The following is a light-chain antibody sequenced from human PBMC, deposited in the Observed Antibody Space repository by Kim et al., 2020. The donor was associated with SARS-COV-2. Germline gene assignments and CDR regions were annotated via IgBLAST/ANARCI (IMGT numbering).Light chain of an antibody. CDR1: ETLSSNY. J-gene: IGKJ5*01. CDR3: LQHNTYPIT. Sequence: PGERATLSCRASETLSSNYLDWYQHKVGQAPRRLIFGASRRPIGIPDRFSGSGSGTEFTLTISSLQPEDFATYFCLQHNTYPITFGQGTRLEIK. CDR2: GAS. V-gene: IGKV3D-7*01.